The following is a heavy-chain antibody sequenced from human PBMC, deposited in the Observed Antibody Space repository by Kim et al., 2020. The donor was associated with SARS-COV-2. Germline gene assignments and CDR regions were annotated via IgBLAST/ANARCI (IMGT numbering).Heavy chain of an antibody. Sequence: SETLSLTCTVSGGSISSGSYYWSWIRQPAGKGLEWIGRVYTSGSTNYKSSLKSRVTISIETSKNQLSLKLSSVTAADTAVYYCARGAGYSSSSRMDVWGQGATVTVSS. D-gene: IGHD6-6*01. CDR2: VYTSGST. V-gene: IGHV4-61*02. CDR1: GGSISSGSYY. J-gene: IGHJ6*02. CDR3: ARGAGYSSSSRMDV.